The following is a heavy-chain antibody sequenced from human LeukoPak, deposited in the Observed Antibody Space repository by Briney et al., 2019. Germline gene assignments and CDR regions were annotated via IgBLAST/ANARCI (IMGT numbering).Heavy chain of an antibody. CDR1: GYTFTSYG. V-gene: IGHV1-18*01. CDR2: ISAYNGNT. J-gene: IGHJ4*02. CDR3: ARGMVLGYSSSQGDY. Sequence: SVKVSCKASGYTFTSYGISWVRQAPGQGLEWMGWISAYNGNTNYAQKFQGRVTMTRDTSISTAYMELSRLRSDDTAVYYCARGMVLGYSSSQGDYWGQGTLVTVSS. D-gene: IGHD6-13*01.